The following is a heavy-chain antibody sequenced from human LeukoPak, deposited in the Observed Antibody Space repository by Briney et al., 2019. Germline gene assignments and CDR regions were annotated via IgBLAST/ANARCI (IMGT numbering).Heavy chain of an antibody. Sequence: VASLKVSCKASGYTFTGYYMHWVRQAPGQGLEWMGWINPNSGGTNYAQKFQGRVTMTRDTSISTAYMELSRLRSDDTAVYYCARDGRITMVRGVRRWFDPWGQGTLVTVSS. CDR3: ARDGRITMVRGVRRWFDP. CDR2: INPNSGGT. J-gene: IGHJ5*02. V-gene: IGHV1-2*02. CDR1: GYTFTGYY. D-gene: IGHD3-10*01.